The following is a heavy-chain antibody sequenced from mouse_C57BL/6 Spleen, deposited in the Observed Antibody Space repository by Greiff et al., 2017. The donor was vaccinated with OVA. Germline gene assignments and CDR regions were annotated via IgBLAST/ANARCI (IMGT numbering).Heavy chain of an antibody. D-gene: IGHD1-1*01. Sequence: QVQLQQPGAELVRPGSSVKLSCKASGYTFTSYWMHWVKQRPIQGLEWIGNIDPSDSETHYNQKFKDKATLTADKSSSTAYMQLSSLTSEDSAVYYCARSGYYGSSFDYWGQGTTLTVSS. CDR2: IDPSDSET. CDR3: ARSGYYGSSFDY. CDR1: GYTFTSYW. V-gene: IGHV1-52*01. J-gene: IGHJ2*01.